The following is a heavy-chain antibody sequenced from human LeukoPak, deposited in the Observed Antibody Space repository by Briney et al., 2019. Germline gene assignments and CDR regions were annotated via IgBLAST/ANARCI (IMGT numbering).Heavy chain of an antibody. D-gene: IGHD6-13*01. Sequence: SETLPLTCTVSGGSISSSSYYWGWIRQPPGKGLEWIGSIYYSGSAYYNPSLKSRVTISVDTSKNQFSLKLSSVSAADTAVYYCARVRSSSWYHYFDYWGQGTLVTVSS. CDR2: IYYSGSA. J-gene: IGHJ4*02. CDR3: ARVRSSSWYHYFDY. CDR1: GGSISSSSYY. V-gene: IGHV4-39*01.